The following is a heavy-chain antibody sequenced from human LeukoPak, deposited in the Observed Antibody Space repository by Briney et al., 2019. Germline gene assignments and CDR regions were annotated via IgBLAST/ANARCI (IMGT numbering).Heavy chain of an antibody. V-gene: IGHV3-48*01. CDR3: ARVGREYYYDSSGYYDY. J-gene: IGHJ4*02. D-gene: IGHD3-22*01. CDR2: ISTTSTI. Sequence: PGGSLRLSCAASGFTFSNYGMNWVRQAPGKGLEWVAYISTTSTIYYADSVKGRFTISRDNAKNSLYLQMNSLRAEDTAVYYCARVGREYYYDSSGYYDYWGQGTLVTVSS. CDR1: GFTFSNYG.